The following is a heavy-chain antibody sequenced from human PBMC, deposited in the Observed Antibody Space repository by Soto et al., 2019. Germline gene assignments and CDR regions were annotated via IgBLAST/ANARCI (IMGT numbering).Heavy chain of an antibody. CDR1: GFSFSTW. J-gene: IGHJ4*02. CDR3: TRGASGYGNFDY. CDR2: INSDGSSI. V-gene: IGHV3-74*01. D-gene: IGHD5-12*01. Sequence: EVQLVESGGGVVQPGGSLRLSCAASGFSFSTWMHWVRQAPGKGLVWLSRINSDGSSITYADSVKGRFIVSRDNAKNTLYLQINSVTAEDTAVYYCTRGASGYGNFDYWRQGVLLTVSS.